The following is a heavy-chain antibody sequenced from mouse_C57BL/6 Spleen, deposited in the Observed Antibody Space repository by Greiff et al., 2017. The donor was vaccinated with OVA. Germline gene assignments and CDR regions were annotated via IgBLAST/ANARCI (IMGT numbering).Heavy chain of an antibody. CDR3: ARGYEVTTGAMDY. V-gene: IGHV1-74*01. CDR1: GYTFTSYW. Sequence: QVQLKQPGAELVKPGASVKVSCKASGYTFTSYWMHWVKQRPGQGLEWIGRIHPSDSDTNYNQKFKGKATLTVDKSSSTAYMQLSSLTSEDSAVYYCARGYEVTTGAMDYWGQGTSVTVSS. D-gene: IGHD2-2*01. J-gene: IGHJ4*01. CDR2: IHPSDSDT.